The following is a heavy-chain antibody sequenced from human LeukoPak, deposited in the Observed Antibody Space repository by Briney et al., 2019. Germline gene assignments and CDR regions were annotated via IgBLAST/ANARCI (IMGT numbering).Heavy chain of an antibody. D-gene: IGHD3-22*01. CDR1: GFTFSSYA. CDR2: TSYDGSNK. CDR3: ARDRYSSGYYPSDY. J-gene: IGHJ4*02. Sequence: GRSLRLSCAASGFTFSSYAMHWVRQAPGKGLEWVAVTSYDGSNKYYADSVKGRFTISRDNSKNTLYLQMNSLRAEDTAVYYCARDRYSSGYYPSDYWGQGTLVTVSS. V-gene: IGHV3-30*04.